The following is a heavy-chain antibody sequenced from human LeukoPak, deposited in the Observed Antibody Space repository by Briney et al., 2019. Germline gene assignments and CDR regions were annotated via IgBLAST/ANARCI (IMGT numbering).Heavy chain of an antibody. V-gene: IGHV3-23*01. D-gene: IGHD5-12*01. CDR2: ITGSGGST. Sequence: GGSLRLSCAASGFTFSGYAMSWVRQAPGKGLEWVSIITGSGGSTYYADSVKGRFTISRDNSKNTLYLQMNSLRAEDTATYYCANTRGIVATTSGYWGQGTLVTVSS. CDR3: ANTRGIVATTSGY. CDR1: GFTFSGYA. J-gene: IGHJ4*02.